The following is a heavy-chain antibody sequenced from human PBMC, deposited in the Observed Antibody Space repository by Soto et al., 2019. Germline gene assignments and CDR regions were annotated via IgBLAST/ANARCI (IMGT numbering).Heavy chain of an antibody. CDR2: ISGRGGSK. CDR1: GFTFSSYA. CDR3: AKETYGDSLFDY. V-gene: IGHV3-23*01. D-gene: IGHD4-17*01. Sequence: GGSLRLSCAASGFTFSSYAMSWVRQAPGKGLEWVSAISGRGGSKYYADSVKGRFTISRDNSKNTLYLQMNSLRAEDTAVYYCAKETYGDSLFDYWGQGTLVTVSS. J-gene: IGHJ4*02.